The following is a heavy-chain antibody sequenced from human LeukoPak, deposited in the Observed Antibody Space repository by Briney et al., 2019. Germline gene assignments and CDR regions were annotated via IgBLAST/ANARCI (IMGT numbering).Heavy chain of an antibody. CDR1: GVATSSDY. Sequence: GTLCLSCAVSGVATSSDYWSWSSEPPQEGLEWSVGISISVGTTYNTSLSSRVTLSVETPTNNFSLNLRSVSAAGTAVFYCSGQRDGYKQWVQWGPYYYYGMDGWGKGATVTVAS. D-gene: IGHD5-24*01. J-gene: IGHJ6*04. CDR2: ISISVGT. CDR3: SGQRDGYKQWVQWGPYYYYGMDG. V-gene: IGHV4-4*08.